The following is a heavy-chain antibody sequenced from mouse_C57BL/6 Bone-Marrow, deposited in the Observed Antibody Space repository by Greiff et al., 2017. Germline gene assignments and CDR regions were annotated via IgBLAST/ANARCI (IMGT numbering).Heavy chain of an antibody. D-gene: IGHD2-4*01. V-gene: IGHV1-69*01. J-gene: IGHJ4*01. CDR2: IDPSDSYT. CDR1: GYTFTSYW. CDR3: ARDIYYDPRYAMDY. Sequence: QVQLQQPGAELVMPGASVKLSCKASGYTFTSYWMHWVKQRPGQGLEWIGKIDPSDSYTNYNQKFKGKATLTVDKSSSTAYMELRSLTSEDSAVYYCARDIYYDPRYAMDYWGQGTSVTVSS.